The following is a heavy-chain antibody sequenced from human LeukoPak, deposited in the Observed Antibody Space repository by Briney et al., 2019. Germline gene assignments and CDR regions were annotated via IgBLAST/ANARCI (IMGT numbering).Heavy chain of an antibody. CDR2: IYSGGST. CDR3: ARNHVAAFDI. Sequence: GGSLRLSCAASGFTVSSNYMSWVRQAPGKGLEWASVIYSGGSTYYADSVKGRFTISRDNSKNTLYLQMNSLRAEDTAVYYCARNHVAAFDIWGQGTMVTVSS. D-gene: IGHD1-14*01. CDR1: GFTVSSNY. J-gene: IGHJ3*02. V-gene: IGHV3-53*01.